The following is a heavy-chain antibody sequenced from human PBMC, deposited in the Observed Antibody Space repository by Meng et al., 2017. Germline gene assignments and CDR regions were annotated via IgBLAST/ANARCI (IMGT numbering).Heavy chain of an antibody. V-gene: IGHV1-69*06. J-gene: IGHJ5*02. D-gene: IGHD3-10*01. CDR3: ASLTGWFDP. CDR1: GGTLRSYD. Sequence: QLSRVPAGAEVKKPGCWVQVSCKASGGTLRSYDIRWVRQAPGQGLEWRGGIIPIFGTANYAQKFQGRVTITADKSTSTADMELSSLRSEDTAVYYCASLTGWFDPWGQGTLVTVSS. CDR2: IIPIFGTA.